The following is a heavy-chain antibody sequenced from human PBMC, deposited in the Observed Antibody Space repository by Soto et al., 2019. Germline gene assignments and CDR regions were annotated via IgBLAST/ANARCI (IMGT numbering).Heavy chain of an antibody. Sequence: QVQLVESGGGVVQPGRSLRLSCAASGFTFSSYGMHWVRQAPGKGLEWVAVISYDGSNKYYADSVKGRFTISRDNSKNTLHLQMNSLRAEDTAVYYCAGRPGELDYWGQGTLVTVSS. J-gene: IGHJ4*02. CDR2: ISYDGSNK. V-gene: IGHV3-30*03. CDR1: GFTFSSYG. CDR3: AGRPGELDY.